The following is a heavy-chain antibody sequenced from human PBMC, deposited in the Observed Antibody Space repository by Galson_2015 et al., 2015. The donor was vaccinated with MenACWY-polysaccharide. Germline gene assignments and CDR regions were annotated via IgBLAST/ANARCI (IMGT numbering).Heavy chain of an antibody. V-gene: IGHV1-8*01. CDR1: GYSFTSKD. Sequence: SVKVSCKASGYSFTSKDINWVRQATGQGLEWMGWMNPNSGDTGYSQRFQGRVTMTRNTSISTAYMELSSLGSDDTAIYYCASTRAQTHYFEFWGQGTLVTVSS. CDR2: MNPNSGDT. J-gene: IGHJ4*02. CDR3: ASTRAQTHYFEF.